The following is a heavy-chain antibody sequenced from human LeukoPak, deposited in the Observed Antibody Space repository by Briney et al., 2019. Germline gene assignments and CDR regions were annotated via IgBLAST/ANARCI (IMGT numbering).Heavy chain of an antibody. CDR3: ARPHYDFWSGFYYYFDY. CDR2: IYSGGST. D-gene: IGHD3-3*01. Sequence: GGSLRLSCAASGFTVSSNYMSWVRQAPGKGLEWVSVIYSGGSTYYADSVKGRFTISRDNSKNTLYLQMNSLRAEDTAVYYCARPHYDFWSGFYYYFDYWGQGTLVTVSS. J-gene: IGHJ4*02. V-gene: IGHV3-53*05. CDR1: GFTVSSNY.